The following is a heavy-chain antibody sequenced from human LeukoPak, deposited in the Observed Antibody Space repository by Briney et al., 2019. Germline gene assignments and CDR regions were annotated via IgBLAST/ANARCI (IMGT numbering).Heavy chain of an antibody. Sequence: SETLSLTCTVSGGSISSSSYYWGWIRQPPGKGLEWIGSISYSGNTYYKPSLKSRVTISVDTSKKQFSLKLSSVTAADTALYYCARRGIAADGMGAFHIWGQGTMVTVSS. J-gene: IGHJ3*02. CDR1: GGSISSSSYY. V-gene: IGHV4-39*01. D-gene: IGHD6-13*01. CDR3: ARRGIAADGMGAFHI. CDR2: ISYSGNT.